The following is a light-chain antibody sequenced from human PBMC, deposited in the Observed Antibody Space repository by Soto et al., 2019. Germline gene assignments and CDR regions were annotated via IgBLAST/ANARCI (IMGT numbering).Light chain of an antibody. V-gene: IGLV1-47*01. CDR2: RNN. CDR3: ATWDDSLSGPV. Sequence: QSVLTQPPSASGTPGQRVTISCCGSSSNIGSNSVYWYQQLPGTAPKLLIYRNNQRPSGVPDRFSGSKSGTSASLAISGLRSEDEADYYCATWDDSLSGPVFGGGTKLTVL. CDR1: SSNIGSNS. J-gene: IGLJ2*01.